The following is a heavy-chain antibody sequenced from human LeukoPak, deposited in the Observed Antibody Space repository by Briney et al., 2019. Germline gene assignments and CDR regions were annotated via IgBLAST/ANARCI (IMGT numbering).Heavy chain of an antibody. CDR3: ARLFIRDTAETGFDY. J-gene: IGHJ4*02. V-gene: IGHV3-21*01. Sequence: GGSLSLSCAASGFTFSSYGMHWVRQARGKGLEWVSSISSNSSYIYYADSVKGRFPISRDNAKNSLYLRMNSLRAEDTAVYYCARLFIRDTAETGFDYWGQGTLVTVSS. CDR1: GFTFSSYG. CDR2: ISSNSSYI. D-gene: IGHD5-18*01.